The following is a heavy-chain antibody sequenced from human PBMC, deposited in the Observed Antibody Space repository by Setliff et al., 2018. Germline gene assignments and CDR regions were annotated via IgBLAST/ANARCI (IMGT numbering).Heavy chain of an antibody. CDR2: SHYTGSP. Sequence: SETLSLTCSVSGGSITGHYWSWIRQTPGKGLEWIGYSHYTGSPNYKNPSLVSRATISVDSAKNQVSLRLSSVTAADTAVYYCARWMEYYQRDNRGEGGMDVWGKGTTVTVSS. CDR3: ARWMEYYQRDNRGEGGMDV. J-gene: IGHJ6*03. D-gene: IGHD2-2*01. V-gene: IGHV4-59*11. CDR1: GGSITGHY.